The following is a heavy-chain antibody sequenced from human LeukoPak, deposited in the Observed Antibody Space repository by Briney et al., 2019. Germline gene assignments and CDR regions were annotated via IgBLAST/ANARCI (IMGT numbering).Heavy chain of an antibody. V-gene: IGHV3-33*05. D-gene: IGHD3-3*01. CDR3: AREGDYDFWSGYYLGY. Sequence: GGSLRLSCAASGFIFSNYGMHWVRQAPGKGLEWVAFIPYDGSYKYYADSVKGRFTISRDNAKNSLYLQMNSLRAEDTAVYYCAREGDYDFWSGYYLGYWGQGTLVTVSS. CDR1: GFIFSNYG. CDR2: IPYDGSYK. J-gene: IGHJ4*02.